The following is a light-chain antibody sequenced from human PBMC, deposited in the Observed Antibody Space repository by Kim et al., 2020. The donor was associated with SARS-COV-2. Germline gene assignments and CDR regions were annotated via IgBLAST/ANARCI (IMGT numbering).Light chain of an antibody. J-gene: IGLJ3*02. CDR2: SNN. CDR1: SSNIGSNT. CDR3: AAWDDSLNGWV. V-gene: IGLV1-44*01. Sequence: QSVLTQRPSASGTPGQRVTISCSGSSSNIGSNTVNWYQQLPGTAPKLLIYSNNQRPSGVPDRFSGSKSGTSASLAISGLQSEDEADYYCAAWDDSLNGWVFGGGTQLTVL.